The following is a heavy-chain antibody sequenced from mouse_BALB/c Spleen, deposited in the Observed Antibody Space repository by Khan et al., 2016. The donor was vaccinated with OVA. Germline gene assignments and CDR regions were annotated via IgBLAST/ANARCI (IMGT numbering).Heavy chain of an antibody. CDR1: GYSITSGYG. CDR2: ISYSGST. Sequence: VQLQQSGPGLVKPSQSLSLTCTVTGYSITSGYGWNWIRQFPGNKLEWMGYISYSGSTNNKPSLKRRISITRDTSKNQFFLQLNSVTTEDTATYYCARTARIKYWGQGTTLTVSS. J-gene: IGHJ2*01. CDR3: ARTARIKY. D-gene: IGHD1-2*01. V-gene: IGHV3-2*02.